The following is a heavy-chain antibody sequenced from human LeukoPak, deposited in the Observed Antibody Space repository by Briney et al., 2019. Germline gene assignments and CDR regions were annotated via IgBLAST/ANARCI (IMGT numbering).Heavy chain of an antibody. Sequence: ASVKVSCKASGYTFTSYDINWVRQATGQGLEWMGWMNPNSGNTGYAQKFQGRVTMTRNTSISTAYMELSSLRSEDTAVYYCARESSGWYTGNWFDPWGQGTLVTVSS. CDR2: MNPNSGNT. D-gene: IGHD6-19*01. CDR3: ARESSGWYTGNWFDP. CDR1: GYTFTSYD. J-gene: IGHJ5*02. V-gene: IGHV1-8*01.